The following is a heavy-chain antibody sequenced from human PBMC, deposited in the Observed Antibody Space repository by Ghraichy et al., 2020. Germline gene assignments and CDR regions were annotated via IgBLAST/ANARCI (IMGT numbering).Heavy chain of an antibody. D-gene: IGHD4-17*01. CDR3: ARTGATVTYYYYYGMDV. V-gene: IGHV3-33*01. CDR2: IWYDGSNK. Sequence: GALRLSCAASGFTFSSYGMHWVRQAPGKGLEWVAVIWYDGSNKYYADSVKGRFTISRDNSKNTLYLQMNSLRAEDTAVYYCARTGATVTYYYYYGMDVWGQGTTVTVSS. J-gene: IGHJ6*02. CDR1: GFTFSSYG.